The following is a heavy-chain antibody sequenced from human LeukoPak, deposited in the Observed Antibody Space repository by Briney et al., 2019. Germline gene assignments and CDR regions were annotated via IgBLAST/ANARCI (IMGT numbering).Heavy chain of an antibody. CDR1: GVSISSGGYY. J-gene: IGHJ5*02. V-gene: IGHV4-30-4*01. CDR2: MYYSGST. Sequence: PSETLSLTCTVSGVSISSGGYYWGWIRQPPGKGLEWIGYMYYSGSTYYNPSLKSRVTISADTSKNQFSLKLSSVTAADTAVYYCARPYYYDSRIDPWGQGTLVTVSS. D-gene: IGHD3-22*01. CDR3: ARPYYYDSRIDP.